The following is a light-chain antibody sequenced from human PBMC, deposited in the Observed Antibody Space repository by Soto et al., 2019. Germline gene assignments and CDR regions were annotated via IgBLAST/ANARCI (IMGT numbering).Light chain of an antibody. V-gene: IGKV1-33*01. J-gene: IGKJ2*01. CDR3: QQYDNLPYT. CDR2: DAS. Sequence: DIQMTQSPSSLSASVGDRVTITCQAGQDISNYLNWYQQKPGKAPKLLIYDASNLETGVPSRFSGSGSGTDFTFTISSLQPEDIAAYYCQQYDNLPYTFGQGTKLEIQ. CDR1: QDISNY.